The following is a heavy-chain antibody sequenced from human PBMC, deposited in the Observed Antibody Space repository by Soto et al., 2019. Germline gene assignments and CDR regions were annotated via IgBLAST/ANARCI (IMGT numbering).Heavy chain of an antibody. CDR1: GFTFSDHY. Sequence: GGSLRLSCAASGFTFSDHYMDWVRQAPGKGLEWVGRIRNKANSYTTEYAASVNGRFSISRDDSKNLLFLQMNNLKTEDTAVYFCARGYCTTRTCYSGDCWGQGTQVTV. J-gene: IGHJ4*02. D-gene: IGHD2-8*01. CDR2: IRNKANSYTT. CDR3: ARGYCTTRTCYSGDC. V-gene: IGHV3-72*01.